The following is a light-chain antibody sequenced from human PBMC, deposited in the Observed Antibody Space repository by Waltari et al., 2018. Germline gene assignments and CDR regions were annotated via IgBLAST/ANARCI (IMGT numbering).Light chain of an antibody. J-gene: IGKJ2*01. CDR1: QSISSW. CDR3: QQYNSYSSGYT. CDR2: DGS. V-gene: IGKV1-5*01. Sequence: DIQMTQSPSTLSASVGDRVTITCRASQSISSWLAWYQQKPGKAPKRLIYDGSSLQSGVPSRFSGSGSGTEFTLTISSLQPDDFATYYCQQYNSYSSGYTFGQGTKLEIK.